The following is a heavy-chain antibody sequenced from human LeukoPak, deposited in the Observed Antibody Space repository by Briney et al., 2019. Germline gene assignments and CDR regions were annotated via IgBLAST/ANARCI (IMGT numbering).Heavy chain of an antibody. Sequence: ASVKVSCKASGGTFSSYAISWVRQAPGQGLEWMGWISAYNGNTNYAQKLQGRVTMTTDTSTSTAYMELRSLRSDDAAVYFCAREYCTSTRCYKYFDYWGQGTLVTVFS. J-gene: IGHJ4*02. CDR3: AREYCTSTRCYKYFDY. CDR2: ISAYNGNT. CDR1: GGTFSSYA. D-gene: IGHD2-2*02. V-gene: IGHV1-18*01.